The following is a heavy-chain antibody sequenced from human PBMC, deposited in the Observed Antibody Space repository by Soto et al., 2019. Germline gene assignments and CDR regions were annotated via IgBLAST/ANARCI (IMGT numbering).Heavy chain of an antibody. Sequence: SETLSLTCTVSGGAISSSSYYWGWIRQPPGKGLEWIGSIYYSGSTYYNPSLKSRVTISVDTSKNQFSLKLSSVTAADTAVYYCARQTSGSYFGYFDYWGQGTLVTVLL. J-gene: IGHJ4*02. D-gene: IGHD1-26*01. V-gene: IGHV4-39*01. CDR1: GGAISSSSYY. CDR2: IYYSGST. CDR3: ARQTSGSYFGYFDY.